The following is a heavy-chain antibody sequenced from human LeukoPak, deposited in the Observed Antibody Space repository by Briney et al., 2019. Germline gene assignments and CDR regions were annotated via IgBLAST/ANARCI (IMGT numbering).Heavy chain of an antibody. CDR2: ISGSGGGT. CDR1: GVTLSNYA. J-gene: IGHJ4*02. V-gene: IGHV3-23*01. D-gene: IGHD3-22*01. Sequence: GGSLRLSCAVSGVTLSNYAMSWVRQAPGKGLEWVAGISGSGGGTHYADSVKGRFTISRDNPKNTLYLQMNNLRAGDTAVYFCAKRGVVIRVILVGFHKEAYYFDSWGQGALVTVSS. CDR3: AKRGVVIRVILVGFHKEAYYFDS.